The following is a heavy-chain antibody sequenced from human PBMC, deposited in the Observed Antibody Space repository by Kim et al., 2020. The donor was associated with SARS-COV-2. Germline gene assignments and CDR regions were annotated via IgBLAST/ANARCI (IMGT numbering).Heavy chain of an antibody. J-gene: IGHJ4*02. Sequence: GGSLRRSCAASGFTFSSYWMSWVRQAPGKGLEWVANIKQDGSEKYYVDSVKGRFTISRDNAKNSLYLQMNSLRAEDTAVYYCARDSSPMYSSSWYFYWGQGTLVTVSS. CDR2: IKQDGSEK. CDR3: ARDSSPMYSSSWYFY. D-gene: IGHD6-13*01. CDR1: GFTFSSYW. V-gene: IGHV3-7*03.